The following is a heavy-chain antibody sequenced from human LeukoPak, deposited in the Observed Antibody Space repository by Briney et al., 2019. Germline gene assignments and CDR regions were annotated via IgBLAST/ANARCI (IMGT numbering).Heavy chain of an antibody. CDR2: IIPILGTA. Sequence: SVKVSCKASGGTFSSYAISWVRQAPGQGLEWIGRIIPILGTANYAQKFQGRVTITTDESTSTAYMELSSLRSEDTAVYYCARDPDQTYYYDRSGGWGQGTPVTVSS. CDR1: GGTFSSYA. CDR3: ARDPDQTYYYDRSGG. V-gene: IGHV1-69*05. J-gene: IGHJ4*02. D-gene: IGHD3-22*01.